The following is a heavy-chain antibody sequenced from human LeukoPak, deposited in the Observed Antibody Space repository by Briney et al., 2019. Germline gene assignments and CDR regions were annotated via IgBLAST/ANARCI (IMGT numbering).Heavy chain of an antibody. J-gene: IGHJ4*02. CDR2: ISGSGGST. V-gene: IGHV3-23*01. Sequence: PGGSLRLSCAASGFTFSSYAMSWVRQAPGKGLEWVSAISGSGGSTYYADSVKGRFTISRDNSKNTLYLQMNSLRAEDTAVYYYAKDPLLRYFDWLPDYFDYWGQGTLVTVSS. CDR3: AKDPLLRYFDWLPDYFDY. CDR1: GFTFSSYA. D-gene: IGHD3-9*01.